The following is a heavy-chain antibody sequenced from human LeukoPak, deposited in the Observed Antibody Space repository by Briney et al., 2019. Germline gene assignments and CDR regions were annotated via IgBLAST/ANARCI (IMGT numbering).Heavy chain of an antibody. Sequence: SETLSLTCTVSGGSISYYYWIWIRQPPGKGLEWIGYIYYGGRTAYNPSLKSRVTISVDTSKNQFSLKLNSLTAADTAVYYCARKESSIELGGWFDPWGQGILVTVSS. V-gene: IGHV4-59*01. D-gene: IGHD2-2*01. CDR3: ARKESSIELGGWFDP. CDR2: IYYGGRT. J-gene: IGHJ5*02. CDR1: GGSISYYY.